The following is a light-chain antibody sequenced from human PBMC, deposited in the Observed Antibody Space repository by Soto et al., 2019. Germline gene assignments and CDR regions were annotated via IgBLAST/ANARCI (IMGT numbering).Light chain of an antibody. V-gene: IGKV3D-11*01. CDR3: QQRSNWPTWT. J-gene: IGKJ1*01. Sequence: EIVLTQSPDTLSLSPGERAPLSCRASHDVSGSLAWYQQRPGQAPRLVIYDASTRATGIPARFSRSGSGTDFPLTISRLEPEDFSVYYCQQRSNWPTWTFRQGDPAGYQ. CDR2: DAS. CDR1: HDVSGS.